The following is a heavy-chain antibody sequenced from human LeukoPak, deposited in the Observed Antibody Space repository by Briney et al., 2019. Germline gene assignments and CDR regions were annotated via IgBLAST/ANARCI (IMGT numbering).Heavy chain of an antibody. J-gene: IGHJ6*02. CDR3: ARSYGAFEGATYYYYGMDV. CDR1: GYTFTSYG. V-gene: IGHV7-4-1*02. D-gene: IGHD3-10*01. CDR2: INTNTGNP. Sequence: GASVTVSCTASGYTFTSYGISWVRQAPGQGLEWMGWINTNTGNPKSAQGFTERFVFSLDASVSTAYLQISSLKAADTAVYYCARSYGAFEGATYYYYGMDVWGQGTTVTVSS.